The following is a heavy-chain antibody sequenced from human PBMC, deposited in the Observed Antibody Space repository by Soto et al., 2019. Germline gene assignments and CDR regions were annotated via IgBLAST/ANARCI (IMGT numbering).Heavy chain of an antibody. CDR2: IIPIFGTT. J-gene: IGHJ4*02. D-gene: IGHD2-15*01. V-gene: IGHV1-69*01. CDR1: GDTFSSYT. Sequence: QVQLVQSGPEVQKPGSSVKVSCRASGDTFSSYTISWVRQAPGQGLEWMGGIIPIFGTTNYAQKFLGRVTITAHEATGTAYMELRSLTSDDTAVYYCSTSRGAVIATTPGYWGQGTLVTVSS. CDR3: STSRGAVIATTPGY.